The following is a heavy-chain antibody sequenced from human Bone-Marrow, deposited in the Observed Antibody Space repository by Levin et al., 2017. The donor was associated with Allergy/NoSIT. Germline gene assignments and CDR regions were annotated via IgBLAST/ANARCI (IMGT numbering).Heavy chain of an antibody. D-gene: IGHD6-19*01. V-gene: IGHV3-33*01. Sequence: SCAGSGFNFKTYGMHWVRQAPGKGLEWLAIIWFHGNEEYYADSVRGRFTVSRDNSKNILYLQMNSLRVEDTGIYYCARGPAKCSGGTCFSIDYWGQGALVTVSS. J-gene: IGHJ4*02. CDR3: ARGPAKCSGGTCFSIDY. CDR1: GFNFKTYG. CDR2: IWFHGNEE.